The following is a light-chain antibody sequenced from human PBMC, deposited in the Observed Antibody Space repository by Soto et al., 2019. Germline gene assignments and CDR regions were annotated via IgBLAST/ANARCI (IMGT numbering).Light chain of an antibody. CDR3: SSYTSSGTYV. CDR2: DVS. Sequence: QPVLTQPASVSGSPGHSITISCTGTSSDVGGYEFVSWYQQHPDNAPKLIIYDVSDRPSGESSRFSGSKSANTASLTISGLQAEDEADYYCSSYTSSGTYVFGTGTKVSVL. CDR1: SSDVGGYEF. J-gene: IGLJ1*01. V-gene: IGLV2-14*01.